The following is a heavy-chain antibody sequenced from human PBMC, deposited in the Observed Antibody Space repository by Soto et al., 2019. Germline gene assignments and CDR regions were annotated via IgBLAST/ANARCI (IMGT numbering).Heavy chain of an antibody. Sequence: QVPLPESGPGLVKPSQSLSLTGTVSAGSITSDDYYWRWLRQRPRRGLEWIGTLVYSGSTHYNPSLKSRFIISLDTSKKQVSLKLSSVTGADTAVYYCACANCVCECSYGHDRYYFGSLGQGALVTVS. CDR2: LVYSGST. CDR3: ACANCVCECSYGHDRYYFGS. D-gene: IGHD2-21*01. J-gene: IGHJ4*02. V-gene: IGHV4-30-4*01. CDR1: AGSITSDDYY.